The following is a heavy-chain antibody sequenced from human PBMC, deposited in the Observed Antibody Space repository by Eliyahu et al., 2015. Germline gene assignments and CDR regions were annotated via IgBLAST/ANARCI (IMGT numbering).Heavy chain of an antibody. J-gene: IGHJ5*02. CDR2: IYYSGAT. CDR1: GGSVSSVHSF. V-gene: IGHV4-39*01. Sequence: QLHLEESGPGLVKTSETLSLDCSVSGGSVSSVHSFWAWVRQTPGKGLEWIGTIYYSGATSYNPSLKSRVTISVDTSKNQFSLRLTSVTAADTAVYFCARPTEVLAGYAKWFDTWGQGSLVTVSS. CDR3: ARPTEVLAGYAKWFDT. D-gene: IGHD6-19*01.